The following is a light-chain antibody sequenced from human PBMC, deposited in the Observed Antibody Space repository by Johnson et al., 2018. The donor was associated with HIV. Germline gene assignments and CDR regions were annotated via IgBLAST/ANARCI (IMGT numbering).Light chain of an antibody. Sequence: QSVLTQPPSVSAAPGQKVTISCSGSSSNIGKNYVYWYQQLPGTAPKVLIYENNKRPSGIPDRFSGSKSGTSATLGITGLQTGDEADYYCGTWDSSLSAYVFGTGTKVTVL. J-gene: IGLJ1*01. CDR3: GTWDSSLSAYV. CDR2: ENN. V-gene: IGLV1-51*02. CDR1: SSNIGKNY.